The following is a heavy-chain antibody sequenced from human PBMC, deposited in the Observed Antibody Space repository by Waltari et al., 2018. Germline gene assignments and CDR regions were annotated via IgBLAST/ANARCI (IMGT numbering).Heavy chain of an antibody. CDR1: GGSISSYS. J-gene: IGHJ4*02. CDR3: TREGSGSYFLFDY. CDR2: IYYSGST. Sequence: QVQLQESGPGLVKPSETLSLTCTCSGGSISSYSWSWLRQPPGKGLEWIGYIYYSGSTNYNPSLKSRVTISVDTSKNQFSLKLSSVTAADTAVYYCTREGSGSYFLFDYWGQGTLVTVSS. V-gene: IGHV4-59*01. D-gene: IGHD1-26*01.